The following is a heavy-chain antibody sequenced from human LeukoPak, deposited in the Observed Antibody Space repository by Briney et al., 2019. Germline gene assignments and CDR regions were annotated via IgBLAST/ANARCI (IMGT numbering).Heavy chain of an antibody. CDR1: AGSISSYY. CDR3: ARGVYCSGGRGYSGNWFDP. J-gene: IGHJ5*02. CDR2: IYTSGRT. Sequence: SETLSLTCTLSAGSISSYYWSWIRQPAGKGLEWIGRIYTSGRTTYNPSLKSRVTMSVETSKNQFSLKLSSVTAADTGVYYCARGVYCSGGRGYSGNWFDPWGQGTLVTVSS. V-gene: IGHV4-4*07. D-gene: IGHD2-15*01.